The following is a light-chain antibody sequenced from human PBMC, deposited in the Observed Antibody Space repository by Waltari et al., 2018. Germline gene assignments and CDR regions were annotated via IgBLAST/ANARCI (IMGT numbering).Light chain of an antibody. CDR2: EDG. Sequence: QSVLTQPPSVSAAPGQRVTISCSGGHSNIGKNYVSWYRQFPGTAPELLIYEDGERPSGFPGRFSGSKSGTSATLDITGLQAGDEADYYCGTWDSSLSGAVFGGGTHLTVL. V-gene: IGLV1-51*02. CDR3: GTWDSSLSGAV. J-gene: IGLJ7*01. CDR1: HSNIGKNY.